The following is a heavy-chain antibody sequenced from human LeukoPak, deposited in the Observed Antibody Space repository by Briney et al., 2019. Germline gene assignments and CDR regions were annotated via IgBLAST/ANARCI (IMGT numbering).Heavy chain of an antibody. CDR1: GGSISKYY. D-gene: IGHD4-17*01. Sequence: PSETLSLTCIVSGGSISKYYWSWIRQSPGKGLEWIGYIYNSGATTDYNPPLKNRVTISVDTSKNQFSLKLSSVTAADTAVYYCARHHGPRGWFDPWGQGTLVTVSS. J-gene: IGHJ5*02. CDR3: ARHHGPRGWFDP. V-gene: IGHV4-59*08. CDR2: IYNSGATT.